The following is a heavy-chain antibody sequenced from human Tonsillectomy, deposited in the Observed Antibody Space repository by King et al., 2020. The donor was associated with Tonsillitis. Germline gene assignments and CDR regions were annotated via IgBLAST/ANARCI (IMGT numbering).Heavy chain of an antibody. CDR3: ARKTYYYDSSGYYDAFDI. Sequence: VQLVESGGGLVQPGGSLRLSCAASGFTFSSYDMHWVRQATGKGLEWVSAIGTAGDTYYPGSVKGRFTISRENAKNSLYLQMNSLRAGDTAVYYCARKTYYYDSSGYYDAFDIWGQGTMVTVSS. V-gene: IGHV3-13*01. CDR1: GFTFSSYD. D-gene: IGHD3-22*01. J-gene: IGHJ3*02. CDR2: IGTAGDT.